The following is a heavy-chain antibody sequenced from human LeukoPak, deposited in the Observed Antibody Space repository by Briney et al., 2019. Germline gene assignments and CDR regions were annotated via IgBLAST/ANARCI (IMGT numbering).Heavy chain of an antibody. CDR2: INPSGGST. Sequence: GASVKVSCKASGYTFTSYYMHWVRQAPGQGLEWMGIINPSGGSTSYAQKFQGRVTMTRDTSTSTVYMELSSLRSEDTAVYYCARAAVTHGSGPYYYYGMDVWGQGTTVTVSS. V-gene: IGHV1-46*01. D-gene: IGHD6-19*01. J-gene: IGHJ6*02. CDR3: ARAAVTHGSGPYYYYGMDV. CDR1: GYTFTSYY.